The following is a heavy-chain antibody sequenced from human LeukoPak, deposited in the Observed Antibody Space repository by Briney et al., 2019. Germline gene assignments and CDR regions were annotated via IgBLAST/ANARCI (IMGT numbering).Heavy chain of an antibody. D-gene: IGHD2-2*01. J-gene: IGHJ4*02. CDR1: GFAFDEHG. CDR2: INWSGGST. V-gene: IGHV3-20*04. Sequence: GGSLRLSCTASGFAFDEHGMSWVRQVPGKGLEWVSGINWSGGSTGYADPLRGRFTISRDNAKNSLYLQRDSLIAEDTALYYCARAPITSPFYFDYWGQGTLVTVSS. CDR3: ARAPITSPFYFDY.